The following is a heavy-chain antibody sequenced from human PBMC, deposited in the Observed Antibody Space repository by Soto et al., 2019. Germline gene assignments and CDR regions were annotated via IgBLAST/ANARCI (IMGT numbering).Heavy chain of an antibody. CDR3: ARAQAAYGDYDY. V-gene: IGHV3-13*01. CDR1: GFTFRSYD. Sequence: GGSLRLSCAASGFTFRSYDMHWVRQATGKGLEWVSAIGTAGDTYYPGSVKGRFTISRENAKNSLYLQMNSLRAGDTAVYYCARAQAAYGDYDYWGQGTLVTVSS. J-gene: IGHJ4*02. D-gene: IGHD4-17*01. CDR2: IGTAGDT.